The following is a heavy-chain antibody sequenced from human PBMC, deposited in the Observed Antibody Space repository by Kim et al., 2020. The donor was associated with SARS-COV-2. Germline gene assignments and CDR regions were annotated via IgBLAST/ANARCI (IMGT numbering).Heavy chain of an antibody. J-gene: IGHJ4*02. V-gene: IGHV3-21*01. D-gene: IGHD3-22*01. CDR3: ARSGYYDSSGYLDY. Sequence: DSVKGRFTISRDNAKNALYLQMNSRRAEDTAVYYCARSGYYDSSGYLDYWGQGTLVTVSS.